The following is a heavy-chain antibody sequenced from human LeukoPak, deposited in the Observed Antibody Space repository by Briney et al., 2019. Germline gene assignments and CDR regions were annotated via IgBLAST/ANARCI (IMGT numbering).Heavy chain of an antibody. D-gene: IGHD5-12*01. CDR2: ISGSGGST. J-gene: IGHJ4*02. V-gene: IGHV3-23*01. CDR1: GFTFSTYY. CDR3: AKDSDPVRLWS. Sequence: GGSLRLSCAASGFTFSTYYMNWVRQAPGKGLEWVSAISGSGGSTYYADSVKGRFTISRDNSKNTLYLQMNSLRAEDTAVYYCAKDSDPVRLWSWGQGTLVTVSS.